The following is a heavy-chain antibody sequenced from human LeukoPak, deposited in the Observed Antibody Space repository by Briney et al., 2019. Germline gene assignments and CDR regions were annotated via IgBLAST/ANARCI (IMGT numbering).Heavy chain of an antibody. CDR2: ISYDGSNK. D-gene: IGHD6-19*01. CDR3: ARDYSSGWYGPQDY. V-gene: IGHV3-30-3*01. Sequence: GSLRLSCAASGFTFSSYAMHWVRQAPGKGLEWVAVISYDGSNKYYADSVKGRFTISRDNSKNTLYLQMNSLRAEDTAVYYCARDYSSGWYGPQDYWGQGTLVTVSS. J-gene: IGHJ4*02. CDR1: GFTFSSYA.